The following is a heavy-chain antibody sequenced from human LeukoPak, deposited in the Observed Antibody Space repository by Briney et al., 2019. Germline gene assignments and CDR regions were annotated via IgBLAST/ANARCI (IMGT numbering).Heavy chain of an antibody. CDR3: AKDKGIAVADPRYYFDY. D-gene: IGHD6-19*01. Sequence: PGGSLRLSCAASGFTFDDYAMHWVRQAPGKGLEWVSLISGDGGSTYYADSVKGRFTISRDNSKNSLYLQMNSLRTEDTALYYCAKDKGIAVADPRYYFDYWGQGTLVTVSS. CDR1: GFTFDDYA. V-gene: IGHV3-43*02. J-gene: IGHJ4*02. CDR2: ISGDGGST.